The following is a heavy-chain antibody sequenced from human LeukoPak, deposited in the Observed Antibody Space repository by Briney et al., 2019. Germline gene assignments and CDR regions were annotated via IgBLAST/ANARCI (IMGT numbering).Heavy chain of an antibody. CDR2: IISSSTYI. Sequence: GGSLRLSQSASGFTLKTYIMDWVREAPGKGVEGVSSIISSSTYIYYADSVKGRFTISRDNAKNSLYLQMNSLRAEDTAVYYCARAGWGDAAVAGYHDYWGQGALVTASS. CDR1: GFTLKTYI. D-gene: IGHD6-19*01. J-gene: IGHJ4*02. CDR3: ARAGWGDAAVAGYHDY. V-gene: IGHV3-21*01.